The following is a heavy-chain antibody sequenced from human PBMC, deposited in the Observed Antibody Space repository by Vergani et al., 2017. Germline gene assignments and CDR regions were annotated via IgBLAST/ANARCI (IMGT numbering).Heavy chain of an antibody. V-gene: IGHV3-21*01. CDR3: ARISSGAFDI. J-gene: IGHJ3*02. CDR2: ISSSSSYI. D-gene: IGHD6-19*01. Sequence: WVLSISSSSSYIYYADSVKGRFTISRDNAKNSLYLQMNSLRAEDTAVYYCARISSGAFDIWGQGTMVTVSS.